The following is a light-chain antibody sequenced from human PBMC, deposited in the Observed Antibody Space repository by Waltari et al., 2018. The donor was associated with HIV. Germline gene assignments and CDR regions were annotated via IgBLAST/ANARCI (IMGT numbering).Light chain of an antibody. CDR3: EQSDNSPRT. V-gene: IGKV1-39*01. Sequence: DIHMTQSPSSMSASVGDSVTITCRSSQSIRSNLDGNQQKPGKAPKLLIYAACRLQSGVPARFSGSGSETDFTLTISSLQPEDFVTYHCEQSDNSPRTFGEGTKVEIK. J-gene: IGKJ1*01. CDR2: AAC. CDR1: QSIRSN.